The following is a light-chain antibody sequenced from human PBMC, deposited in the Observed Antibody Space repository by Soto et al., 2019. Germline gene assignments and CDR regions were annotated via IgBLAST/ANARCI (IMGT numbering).Light chain of an antibody. CDR2: KAS. CDR3: QQYNSYPVT. CDR1: QSISSW. J-gene: IGKJ4*01. V-gene: IGKV1-5*03. Sequence: DIPMTQSPPTLSASVGDRVTITCRASQSISSWLAWYQQKPGKAPKFLIHKASSLESGVPSRFSGSGSGTEFTLTISSLQPDDFATYYCQQYNSYPVTFGGGTKVEI.